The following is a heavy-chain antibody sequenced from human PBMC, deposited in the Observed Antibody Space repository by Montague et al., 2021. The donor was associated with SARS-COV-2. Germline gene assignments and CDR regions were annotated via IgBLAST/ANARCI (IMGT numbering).Heavy chain of an antibody. D-gene: IGHD3-22*01. V-gene: IGHV3-30-3*01. CDR2: ISYDGSNK. J-gene: IGHJ4*02. CDR3: ARATNGYYSYFDY. CDR1: GFTFSSYA. Sequence: SLRLSCAASGFTFSSYAMHWVRQAPGKGLEWVAVISYDGSNKYYADSVKGRFTISRDNSKNTLYLQMNSLRAEDTAAYYCARATNGYYSYFDYWGQGTLVTVSS.